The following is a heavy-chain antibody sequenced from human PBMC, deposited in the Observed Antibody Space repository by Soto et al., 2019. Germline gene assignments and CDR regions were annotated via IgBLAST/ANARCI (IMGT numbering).Heavy chain of an antibody. Sequence: EVQLVESGGGLIQPGGSVRLSCAASGFTVSSNYMSWVRQAPGKGLEWVSVIYSGGSTYYADAVKGRFTISRDNSKNTLYLPMNRLRAEDTAVYYCATDVRAPYSSSWASGCFDPWGQGTLVTVSS. D-gene: IGHD6-13*01. V-gene: IGHV3-53*01. CDR1: GFTVSSNY. J-gene: IGHJ5*02. CDR3: ATDVRAPYSSSWASGCFDP. CDR2: IYSGGST.